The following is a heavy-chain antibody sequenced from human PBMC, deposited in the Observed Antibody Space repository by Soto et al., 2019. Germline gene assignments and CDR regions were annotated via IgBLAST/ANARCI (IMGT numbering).Heavy chain of an antibody. CDR2: ISYDGINK. CDR3: ASIDRARDWFDP. V-gene: IGHV3-30-3*01. CDR1: GFTFSGYG. J-gene: IGHJ5*02. Sequence: GGSMRFSCAASGFTFSGYGMHWVRQAPGKGLEWMAVISYDGINKYYAESVKGRFTISRDNSKNTLYLQMNSQRAKDTAVHFCASIDRARDWFDPWGQGTLGTVSS. D-gene: IGHD3-16*02.